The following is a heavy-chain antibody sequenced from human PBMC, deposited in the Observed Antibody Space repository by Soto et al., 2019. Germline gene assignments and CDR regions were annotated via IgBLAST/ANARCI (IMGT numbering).Heavy chain of an antibody. CDR3: ARDRDNWNYGPYYSGMDV. Sequence: GGSLRLSCAASGFTFSSYSMNWVRQAPGKGLEWVSSISSSSSYIYYADSVKGRFTISRDNAKNSLYLQMNSLRAEDTAVYYCARDRDNWNYGPYYSGMDVWGQGTTVTVSS. V-gene: IGHV3-21*01. CDR2: ISSSSSYI. D-gene: IGHD1-7*01. CDR1: GFTFSSYS. J-gene: IGHJ6*02.